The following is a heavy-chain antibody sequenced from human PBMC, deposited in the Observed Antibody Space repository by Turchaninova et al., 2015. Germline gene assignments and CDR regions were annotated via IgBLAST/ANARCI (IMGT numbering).Heavy chain of an antibody. CDR3: AKGANYYGPFDY. J-gene: IGHJ4*02. V-gene: IGHV3-9*03. Sequence: EVQLVESGGGLVQPGRSLRTSCAASVLSFDDYAMNWGRQATGQGQGWGSSISRNSGNIGKADSVKGRFTISRDNAKNSLYLQMNSLRAEDMALYYCAKGANYYGPFDYWGQGTLVTVSS. CDR1: VLSFDDYA. D-gene: IGHD3-10*01. CDR2: ISRNSGNI.